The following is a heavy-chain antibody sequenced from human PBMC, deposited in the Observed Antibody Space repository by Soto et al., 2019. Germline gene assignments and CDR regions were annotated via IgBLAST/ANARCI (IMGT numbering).Heavy chain of an antibody. CDR1: GFTFSSYA. CDR2: ISGSGGST. V-gene: IGHV3-23*01. CDR3: AKDILPPTTIFGVLIIADASDI. D-gene: IGHD3-3*01. J-gene: IGHJ3*02. Sequence: EVQLLESGGGLVQPGGSLRLSCAASGFTFSSYAMNWVRQAPGKGLEWVSAISGSGGSTYYADSVKGRFTISRDNSKYTLYLQMNSLRAEDTAVYYCAKDILPPTTIFGVLIIADASDIWGQGTMVTVSS.